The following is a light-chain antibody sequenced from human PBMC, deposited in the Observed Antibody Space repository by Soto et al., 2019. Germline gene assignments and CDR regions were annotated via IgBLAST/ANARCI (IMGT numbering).Light chain of an antibody. CDR3: ATWDSSLRVVL. CDR2: DNN. V-gene: IGLV1-51*01. J-gene: IGLJ7*01. CDR1: SSNVENNY. Sequence: QSVLTQPPSLSAAPGQSVAISCSGGSSNVENNYVSWYHQLEGTAPKLLIYDNNKRPSGTPDRFSGSKSGASATLDITGRQTGDEDDYYCATWDSSLRVVLFGGGTQLTVL.